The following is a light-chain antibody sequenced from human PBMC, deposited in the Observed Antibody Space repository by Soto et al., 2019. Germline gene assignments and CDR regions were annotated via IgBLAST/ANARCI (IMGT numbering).Light chain of an antibody. Sequence: DIQMTQSPSTLSAFVGDRVTITCRASQSVSNWLAWYQQKPGKAPRLLISKASTLESGVTSRFSGSGSGTEFTLSISSLQPEDFATYYCQQYRYASTFGQGTKLEIK. CDR1: QSVSNW. CDR2: KAS. CDR3: QQYRYAST. J-gene: IGKJ2*02. V-gene: IGKV1-5*03.